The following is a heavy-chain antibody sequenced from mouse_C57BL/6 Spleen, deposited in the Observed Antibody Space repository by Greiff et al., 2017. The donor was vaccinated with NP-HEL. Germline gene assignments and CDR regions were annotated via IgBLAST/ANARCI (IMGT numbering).Heavy chain of an antibody. CDR2: IYPSDSET. D-gene: IGHD3-2*02. CDR1: GYTFTSYW. J-gene: IGHJ2*01. Sequence: VQLQQPGAELVRPGSSVKLSCKASGYTFTSYWMDWVKQRPGQGLEWIGNIYPSDSETHYNQKFKDKATLTVDKSSSTAYMQLSSLTSEDSAVYYCARKGELRLRKGYYFDYWGQGTTLTVSS. V-gene: IGHV1-61*01. CDR3: ARKGELRLRKGYYFDY.